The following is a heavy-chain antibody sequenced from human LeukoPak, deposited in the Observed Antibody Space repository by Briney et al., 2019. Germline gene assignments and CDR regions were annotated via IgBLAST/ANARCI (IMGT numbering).Heavy chain of an antibody. CDR1: GYTFTGYY. CDR2: INPNSGGT. J-gene: IGHJ3*02. V-gene: IGHV1-2*02. D-gene: IGHD6-19*01. CDR3: ARDSSGVGNAFDI. Sequence: AASVKVSCKASGYTFTGYYMHWVRQAPGQGLEWMGWINPNSGGTNYAQKFQGRVTMTRDTSISTAYMELSRLRSDDTAVYYCARDSSGVGNAFDIWGQGTMVTVSS.